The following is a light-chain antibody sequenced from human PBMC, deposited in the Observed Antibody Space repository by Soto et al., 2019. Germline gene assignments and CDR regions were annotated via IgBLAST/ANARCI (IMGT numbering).Light chain of an antibody. J-gene: IGKJ4*01. CDR2: AAS. CDR1: QSISSY. Sequence: DIQMTQSPSSLSASVGDRVTITCRASQSISSYLNWYQQKPGKAPKLLIYAASSLQSGVPSRFSGSGSGTEFTLTISSLQSEEFATDYCQQYNTYVTVGGGTKGEIK. V-gene: IGKV1-39*01. CDR3: QQYNTYVT.